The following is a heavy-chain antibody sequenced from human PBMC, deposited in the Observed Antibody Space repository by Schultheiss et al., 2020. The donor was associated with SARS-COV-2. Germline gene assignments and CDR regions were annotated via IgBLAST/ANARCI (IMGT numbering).Heavy chain of an antibody. CDR3: ASHDYGDYVRGAFDI. D-gene: IGHD4-17*01. CDR1: GGSFSGYY. CDR2: INHSGST. Sequence: SETLSLTCAVYGGSFSGYYWSWIRQPPGKGLEWIGEINHSGSTNYNPSLKSRVTISVDTSKNQFSLKVTSVTAADTAVYYCASHDYGDYVRGAFDIWGQGTMVTVSS. J-gene: IGHJ3*02. V-gene: IGHV4-34*01.